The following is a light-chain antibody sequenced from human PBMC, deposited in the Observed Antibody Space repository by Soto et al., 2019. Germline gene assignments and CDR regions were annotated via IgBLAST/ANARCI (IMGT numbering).Light chain of an antibody. CDR3: QQFNSYLLT. Sequence: AIQLTQSPSSLSASVGDRVTITCRASQGISSALAWYQQKPGKDPKLLIYDASSLESGVPSRFSGSGSGTDFTLTISSLQPEDFATYYCQQFNSYLLTFGGGTKVEIK. V-gene: IGKV1-13*02. J-gene: IGKJ4*01. CDR2: DAS. CDR1: QGISSA.